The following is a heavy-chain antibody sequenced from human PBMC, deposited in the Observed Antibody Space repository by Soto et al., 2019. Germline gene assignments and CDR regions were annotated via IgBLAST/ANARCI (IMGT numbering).Heavy chain of an antibody. CDR1: GGSFSGYY. V-gene: IGHV4-34*01. J-gene: IGHJ5*02. D-gene: IGHD1-20*01. CDR3: ARRSLTGTAYNWFDP. CDR2: INHSGST. Sequence: QVQLQQWGAGLLKPSETLSLTCAVYGGSFSGYYWSWIRQPPGKGLEWIGEINHSGSTNYNPSLKRRVTISVDTSKNQFSLKLSSVTAADTAVYYCARRSLTGTAYNWFDPWGQGTLVTVSS.